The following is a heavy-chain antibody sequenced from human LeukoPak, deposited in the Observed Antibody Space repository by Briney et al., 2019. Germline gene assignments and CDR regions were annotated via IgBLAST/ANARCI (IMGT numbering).Heavy chain of an antibody. CDR2: IYYSGSA. J-gene: IGHJ4*02. Sequence: PSETLSLTCTVSGGSLSNYYWNWIRQPPGKGLEWIGYIYYSGSANYNPSLKSRVTISVDTSNNQFSLKLSSVTAADTAVYYCASFVFWSGYPFDYWGQGALVTVSS. CDR3: ASFVFWSGYPFDY. D-gene: IGHD3-3*01. V-gene: IGHV4-59*01. CDR1: GGSLSNYY.